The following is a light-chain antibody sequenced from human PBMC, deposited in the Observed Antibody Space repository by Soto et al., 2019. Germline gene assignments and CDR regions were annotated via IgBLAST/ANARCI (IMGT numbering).Light chain of an antibody. Sequence: DIQMTQSPSSLSASVGDRVTISCRASHYISSSLIWYQHKPGKAPKLLIYAASTLQSGVPSRFSGSGSGTDFTLTISSLQSEDFATYYCQQSFTTPPATFGGGTKVEIK. CDR3: QQSFTTPPAT. CDR1: HYISSS. CDR2: AAS. V-gene: IGKV1-39*01. J-gene: IGKJ4*01.